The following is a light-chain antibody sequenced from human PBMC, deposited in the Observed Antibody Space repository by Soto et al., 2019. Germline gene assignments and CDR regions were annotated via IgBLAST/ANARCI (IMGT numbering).Light chain of an antibody. J-gene: IGLJ1*01. V-gene: IGLV1-44*01. Sequence: QSVLTQPPSASGTPGQRVTISCSGSSSNIGSNPVNWYQQLPGTAPKLLIYSNYQRPSGVPDRFSGSKSGTSASLATSGLQSEDEADYYCVVWDDSLNAYVFGTGTKVTV. CDR1: SSNIGSNP. CDR2: SNY. CDR3: VVWDDSLNAYV.